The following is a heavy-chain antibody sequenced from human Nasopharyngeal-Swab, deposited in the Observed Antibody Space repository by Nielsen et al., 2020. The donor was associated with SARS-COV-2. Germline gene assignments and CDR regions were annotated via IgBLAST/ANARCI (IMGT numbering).Heavy chain of an antibody. Sequence: ASLMVSCKASGYNFTGYYMHWVRQAPGQGLEWMGWINPNSGGTNYAQKFQGWVTMTRDTSISTAYMELSRLRSDDTAVYYCARSHIVVVTDAFDIWGQGTMVTVSS. J-gene: IGHJ3*02. V-gene: IGHV1-2*04. CDR2: INPNSGGT. CDR3: ARSHIVVVTDAFDI. D-gene: IGHD2-21*02. CDR1: GYNFTGYY.